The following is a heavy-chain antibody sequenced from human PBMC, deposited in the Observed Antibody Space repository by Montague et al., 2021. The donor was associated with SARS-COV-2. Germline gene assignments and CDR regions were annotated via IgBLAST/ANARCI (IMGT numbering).Heavy chain of an antibody. V-gene: IGHV4-34*01. Sequence: SETLSLTCAVYGGSFSGYYWSWIRQPPGKGLEWIGEINHSGSTNYNPSLTSRVTISVDTSKNQFSLKLSSVTAADTAVYYCARGRTGTTFYYYYYYGMDVWGQGTTVTVSS. CDR1: GGSFSGYY. CDR3: ARGRTGTTFYYYYYYGMDV. J-gene: IGHJ6*02. CDR2: INHSGST. D-gene: IGHD1-7*01.